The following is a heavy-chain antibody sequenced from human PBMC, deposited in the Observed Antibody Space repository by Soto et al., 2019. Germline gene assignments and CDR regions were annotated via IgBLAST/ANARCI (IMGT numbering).Heavy chain of an antibody. CDR3: ARGLNVYDHSGYYYY. CDR1: GCTVSSNY. D-gene: IGHD3-22*01. V-gene: IGHV3-53*02. J-gene: IGHJ4*02. Sequence: EVQLVETGGGLIQPGGSLRLSCAASGCTVSSNYMSWVRQAPGKGLEWVSIIYSGGSTHYAPSVKGRFTISRDNSNHTLYLQMNSLSADDTAGYYCARGLNVYDHSGYYYYWGQGTLVTVSP. CDR2: IYSGGST.